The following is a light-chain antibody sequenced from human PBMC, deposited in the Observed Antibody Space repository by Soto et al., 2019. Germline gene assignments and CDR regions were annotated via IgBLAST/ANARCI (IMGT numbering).Light chain of an antibody. CDR1: QSVSTY. V-gene: IGKV3-11*01. Sequence: EIVLTQSPATLSLSPGESATLSCRASQSVSTYLAWYQQKPGQAPRLLIYDASNRAPGISARFSGSGSGTDFTLTISSLEPEDFAIYYCQQRSNWPPWTFGQGTKVEIK. CDR3: QQRSNWPPWT. CDR2: DAS. J-gene: IGKJ1*01.